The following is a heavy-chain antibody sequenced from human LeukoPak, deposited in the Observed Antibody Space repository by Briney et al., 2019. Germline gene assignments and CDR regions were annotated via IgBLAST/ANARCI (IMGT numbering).Heavy chain of an antibody. CDR2: IIPIFGTA. J-gene: IGHJ6*03. D-gene: IGHD6-6*01. CDR3: AREQGSSSGQFGYYYYMDV. V-gene: IGHV1-69*05. Sequence: ASVKVSCKASGGTFSSYAISWVRQAPGQGLEWMGGIIPIFGTANYAQKFQGRVTITTDESTSTAYMELSSLRSEDTAVYYCAREQGSSSGQFGYYYYMDVWGKGTTVIVPS. CDR1: GGTFSSYA.